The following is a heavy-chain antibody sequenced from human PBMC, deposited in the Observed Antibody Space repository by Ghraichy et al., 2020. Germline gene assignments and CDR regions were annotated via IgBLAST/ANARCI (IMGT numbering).Heavy chain of an antibody. D-gene: IGHD6-19*01. Sequence: GGSLRLSCAASGFTFSSFAMSWVRQAPGKGLEWVSATIDTGANTFYADSVKGRFTISRDNSKNTLYLQMNSLRGEDTAVYYCAKMAGHPHYDYYMDVWGKGTAVTDS. CDR1: GFTFSSFA. V-gene: IGHV3-23*01. J-gene: IGHJ6*03. CDR3: AKMAGHPHYDYYMDV. CDR2: TIDTGANT.